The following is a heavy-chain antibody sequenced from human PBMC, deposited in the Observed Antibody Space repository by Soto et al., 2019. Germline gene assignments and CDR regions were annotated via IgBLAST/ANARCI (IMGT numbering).Heavy chain of an antibody. V-gene: IGHV1-46*03. CDR2: INPSIGTT. J-gene: IGHJ4*02. Sequence: QVQLVQSGAEVKKPGASVKVSCKASGYTFTSQNMHWVRQAPGQGLEWMGVINPSIGTTTYAQKFQGRVTMTRGKSTSTVELEVSSLRSEDTAVYYCASTLGARFDYWGQGTLVTVSS. CDR1: GYTFTSQN. CDR3: ASTLGARFDY. D-gene: IGHD1-26*01.